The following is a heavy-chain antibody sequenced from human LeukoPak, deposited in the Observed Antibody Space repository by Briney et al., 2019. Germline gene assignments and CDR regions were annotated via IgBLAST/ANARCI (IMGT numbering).Heavy chain of an antibody. V-gene: IGHV3-11*06. Sequence: GGSLRLSCAASGFTFSDYYMSWIRQAPGKGLEWVSSISSNSNYIYYADSVKGRFTISRDNAKNSLYLQMNSLRAEDTAVYYCARGGGSGSYYSDYWGQGTLVTVSS. CDR3: ARGGGSGSYYSDY. CDR2: ISSNSNYI. D-gene: IGHD3-10*01. CDR1: GFTFSDYY. J-gene: IGHJ4*02.